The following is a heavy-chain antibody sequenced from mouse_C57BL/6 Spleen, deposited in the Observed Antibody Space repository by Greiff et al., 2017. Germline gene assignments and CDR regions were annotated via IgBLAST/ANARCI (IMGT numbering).Heavy chain of an antibody. Sequence: EVMLVEPGGGLVKPGGSLKLSCAASGFTFSSYAMSWVRQTPEKRLEWVGTISHGGSYTYYPDNVKGRFTISRDNAKNNLYLQMSHLKSEDTAMYYCARDRYGFDYWGQGTTLTVSS. CDR1: GFTFSSYA. D-gene: IGHD1-1*02. CDR2: ISHGGSYT. V-gene: IGHV5-4*01. J-gene: IGHJ2*01. CDR3: ARDRYGFDY.